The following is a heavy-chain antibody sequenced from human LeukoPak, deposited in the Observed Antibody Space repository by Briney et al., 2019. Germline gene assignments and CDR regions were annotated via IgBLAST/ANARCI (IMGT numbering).Heavy chain of an antibody. D-gene: IGHD6-19*01. J-gene: IGHJ4*02. CDR1: GGSISSYY. CDR3: ARDDSSGWRGPFDY. CDR2: IYHSGST. V-gene: IGHV4-38-2*02. Sequence: SETLSLTCTVSGGSISSYYWSWIRQPPGKGLEWIGSIYHSGSTYYNPSLKSRVTISVDTSKNQFSLKLSSVTAADTAVYYCARDDSSGWRGPFDYWGQGTLVTVSS.